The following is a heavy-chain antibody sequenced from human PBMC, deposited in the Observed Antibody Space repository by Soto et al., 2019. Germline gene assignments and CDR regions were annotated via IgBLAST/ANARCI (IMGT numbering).Heavy chain of an antibody. CDR1: GESISSGGYY. CDR3: ARASSSSSAADY. Sequence: QVQLQESGPGLVKASQTLCLICSVSGESISSGGYYWSWIRHHPGKGLEWIGYIYDSESAYYNPSLNSRFTISMDTSKNHFAMKLSSVTAADTAVYYCARASSSSSAADYWGQGTLITVSS. J-gene: IGHJ4*02. V-gene: IGHV4-31*03. CDR2: IYDSESA. D-gene: IGHD6-6*01.